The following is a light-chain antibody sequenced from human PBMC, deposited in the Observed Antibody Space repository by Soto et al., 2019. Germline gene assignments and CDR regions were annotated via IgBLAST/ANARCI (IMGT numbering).Light chain of an antibody. CDR1: YSDIGDYNY. J-gene: IGLJ2*01. CDR2: EVS. CDR3: SSYSGTNSNVI. V-gene: IGLV2-8*01. Sequence: QSALTQPPSASGSPGQSVTISCAGTYSDIGDYNYVSWYQQHPGKVPKLIISEVSKRPSGFPDRFSGSKSGYTASLTVSDLQPADEAVYYCSSYSGTNSNVIFGGGTKLTVL.